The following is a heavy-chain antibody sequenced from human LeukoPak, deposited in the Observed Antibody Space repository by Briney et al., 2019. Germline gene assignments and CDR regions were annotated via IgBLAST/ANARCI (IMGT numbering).Heavy chain of an antibody. CDR3: ARDSSYSSGWYGAFDI. CDR2: INPNSGGT. CDR1: GYTFTGYY. V-gene: IGHV1-2*02. Sequence: GASVKVSCKASGYTFTGYYMHWVRQAPGQGLEWMGWINPNSGGTNYAQKFQGRVTMTRDTSISTAYMELSRLRSDDTAVYYCARDSSYSSGWYGAFDIWGQGTMVTVSS. D-gene: IGHD6-19*01. J-gene: IGHJ3*02.